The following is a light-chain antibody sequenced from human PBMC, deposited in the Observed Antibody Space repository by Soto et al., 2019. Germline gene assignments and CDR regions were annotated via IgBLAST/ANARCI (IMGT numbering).Light chain of an antibody. Sequence: QSALTQPPSASGSPGQSVTISCTGTKNDIGVYDFVSWYQHHPGKAPRLIIYEVVQRPSGVPDRFSGSKSGNTASLTISGLQAEDEAAYYCCSYAGSNTYVFGTGTKLTVL. CDR1: KNDIGVYDF. V-gene: IGLV2-8*01. CDR3: CSYAGSNTYV. J-gene: IGLJ1*01. CDR2: EVV.